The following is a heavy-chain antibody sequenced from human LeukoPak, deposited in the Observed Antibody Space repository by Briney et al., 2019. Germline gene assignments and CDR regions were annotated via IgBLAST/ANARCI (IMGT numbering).Heavy chain of an antibody. CDR2: IYHSGST. J-gene: IGHJ4*02. CDR3: ARGYCSGGSCRRYFDY. V-gene: IGHV4-38-2*01. D-gene: IGHD2-15*01. Sequence: SETLSLTCAVSGYSISSGYYWGWIRQPPGKGLEWIGSIYHSGSTYYNPSLKSRVTISVDTPKNQFSLKLSSVTAADTAVYYCARGYCSGGSCRRYFDYWGQGTLVTVSS. CDR1: GYSISSGYY.